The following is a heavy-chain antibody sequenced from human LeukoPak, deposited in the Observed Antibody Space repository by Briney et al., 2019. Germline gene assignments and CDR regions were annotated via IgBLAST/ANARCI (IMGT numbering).Heavy chain of an antibody. Sequence: ASVKVSCKASGYTFTSYGIIWVRQAPGQGLEWMGWISAYNGNTNYAQKPQGRVTMTTDTSTSTAYMELRSLRSDDTAVYYCARDHSGDCTNGVCYSLWGQGTLVTVSS. J-gene: IGHJ4*02. CDR2: ISAYNGNT. D-gene: IGHD2-8*01. V-gene: IGHV1-18*01. CDR3: ARDHSGDCTNGVCYSL. CDR1: GYTFTSYG.